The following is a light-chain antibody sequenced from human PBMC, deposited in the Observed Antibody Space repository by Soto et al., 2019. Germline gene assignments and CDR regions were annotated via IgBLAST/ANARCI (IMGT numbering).Light chain of an antibody. Sequence: QSALTQPPSASGSPGQSVTISCTGTSSDVGSYDYVSWYQRHPGKAPKLMIYEVSKRPSGVPDRFSGSKSGNTASLTVSGLQAEDEDDYYCSSYAGSNNLVFGGGTKLTVL. CDR3: SSYAGSNNLV. J-gene: IGLJ2*01. V-gene: IGLV2-8*01. CDR1: SSDVGSYDY. CDR2: EVS.